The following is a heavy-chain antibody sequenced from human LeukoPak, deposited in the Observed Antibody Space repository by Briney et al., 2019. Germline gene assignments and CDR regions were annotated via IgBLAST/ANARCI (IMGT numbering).Heavy chain of an antibody. CDR2: ISYDGSNT. CDR1: GFTFSSAW. CDR3: AKPYYYGSRSYMDY. Sequence: GGSLRLSCAASGFTFSSAWMSWVRQAPGEGLEWVAVISYDGSNTYYADSVKGRFTISRDNSKNMLYLQMNSLRAEDTAVYYCAKPYYYGSRSYMDYWGQGTLVTVSS. D-gene: IGHD3-10*01. V-gene: IGHV3-30*18. J-gene: IGHJ4*02.